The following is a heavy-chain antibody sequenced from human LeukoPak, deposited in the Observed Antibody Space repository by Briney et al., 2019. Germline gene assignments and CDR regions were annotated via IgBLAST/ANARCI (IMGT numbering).Heavy chain of an antibody. Sequence: SVKVSCKASGGTFSSYAISWVRQAPGQGLEWMGRIIPILGIANYAQKFQGGVTITADKSTSTAYMELSSLRSEDTAVYYCATSVHSSHDAFDIWGQGTMVTVSS. CDR2: IIPILGIA. D-gene: IGHD6-13*01. V-gene: IGHV1-69*04. CDR3: ATSVHSSHDAFDI. J-gene: IGHJ3*02. CDR1: GGTFSSYA.